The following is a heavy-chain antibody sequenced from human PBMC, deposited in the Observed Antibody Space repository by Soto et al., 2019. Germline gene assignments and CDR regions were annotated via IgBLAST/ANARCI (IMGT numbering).Heavy chain of an antibody. CDR2: ISYDGSNK. CDR3: ARDPSYGSGSYSLDFDY. V-gene: IGHV3-30-3*01. J-gene: IGHJ4*02. D-gene: IGHD3-10*01. Sequence: VQLVESGGGVVQPGRSLRLSCAASGFTFSSYAMHWVRQAPGKGLEWVAVISYDGSNKYYADSVKGRFTISRDNSKNTLYLQMNSLRAEDTAVYYCARDPSYGSGSYSLDFDYWGQGTLVTVSS. CDR1: GFTFSSYA.